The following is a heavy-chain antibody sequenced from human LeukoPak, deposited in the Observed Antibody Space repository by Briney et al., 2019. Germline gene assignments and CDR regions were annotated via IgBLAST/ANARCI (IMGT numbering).Heavy chain of an antibody. J-gene: IGHJ4*02. CDR2: IRYDGSNK. CDR1: GFTFSNYG. CDR3: AKAPSAYYYDSSGPMGLDY. V-gene: IGHV3-30*02. Sequence: GGSLRLSCAASGFTFSNYGMHWVRQAPGKGLEWVAFIRYDGSNKYYADSVKGRFTISRDNSKNTLYLQMNSLRAEDTAVYYCAKAPSAYYYDSSGPMGLDYWGQGTLVTVSS. D-gene: IGHD3-22*01.